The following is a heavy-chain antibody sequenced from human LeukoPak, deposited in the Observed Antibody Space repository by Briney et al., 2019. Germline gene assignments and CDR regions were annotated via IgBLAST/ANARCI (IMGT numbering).Heavy chain of an antibody. CDR1: GYIFTDNY. V-gene: IGHV1-2*02. CDR3: ARRTGDFWGATWFDP. Sequence: ASVKVSCKTSGYIFTDNYIHWVRQAPGQGLEWMGWLNPKSGVTKNAQNFQGRVTMTRDTSITTAYMELSRLKSDDTAMYYCARRTGDFWGATWFDPWGQGTLVTVSS. CDR2: LNPKSGVT. J-gene: IGHJ5*02. D-gene: IGHD3-3*01.